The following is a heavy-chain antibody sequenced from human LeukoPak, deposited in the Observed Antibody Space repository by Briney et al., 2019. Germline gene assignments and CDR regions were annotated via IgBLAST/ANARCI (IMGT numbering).Heavy chain of an antibody. J-gene: IGHJ3*02. V-gene: IGHV4-59*01. CDR1: GGSISSYY. CDR2: IYYTGAT. Sequence: PSETLSLTCSVSGGSISSYYWSWIRQPPGKGLEWIGYIYYTGATYYNPSLESRVTISIDTSKRQLSLELRSVTAADTAVYFCVRDRRESNKPNDAFDIWGQGTMVTVSS. CDR3: VRDRRESNKPNDAFDI.